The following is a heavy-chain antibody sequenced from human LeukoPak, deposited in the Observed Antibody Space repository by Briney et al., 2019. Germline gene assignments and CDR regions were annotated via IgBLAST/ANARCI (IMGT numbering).Heavy chain of an antibody. CDR1: GFTFSSYA. CDR3: AKEGYFHSRGYEDY. J-gene: IGHJ4*02. Sequence: GGSLRLSCAASGFTFSSYAMSWVRQAPGKGLEWVSAISGSGGSTYYADSVKGRFTISRDNSKNTLYLQMNSLRADHTAVYYCAKEGYFHSRGYEDYWGQGTLVTVSS. CDR2: ISGSGGST. V-gene: IGHV3-23*01. D-gene: IGHD3-22*01.